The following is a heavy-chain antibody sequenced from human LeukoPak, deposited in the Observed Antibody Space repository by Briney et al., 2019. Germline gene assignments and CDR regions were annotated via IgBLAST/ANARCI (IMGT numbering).Heavy chain of an antibody. V-gene: IGHV3-30*09. J-gene: IGHJ4*02. Sequence: GGSLRLSCAASGFTFNSYSMHWVRQAPGKGLEWVAFISYDGRNEYYADSVKGRFAISRDNSKNTLYLQMASLRDEDTAVYHCARSPEQWPVDHWGQGTLVTVSS. CDR2: ISYDGRNE. D-gene: IGHD6-19*01. CDR3: ARSPEQWPVDH. CDR1: GFTFNSYS.